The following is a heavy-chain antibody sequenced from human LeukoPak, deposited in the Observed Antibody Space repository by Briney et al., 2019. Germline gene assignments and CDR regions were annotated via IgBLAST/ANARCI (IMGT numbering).Heavy chain of an antibody. Sequence: SETLSLTCTVSGGSISNYYWNWIRQPPGKGLEWIGYILSSGSTHHNPSLTSRISLSVDTSKNQFSLKLSSVTAADTAVYYCARLSGDGGKDYWGQGTLVTVSS. D-gene: IGHD4-23*01. J-gene: IGHJ4*02. CDR2: ILSSGST. CDR1: GGSISNYY. V-gene: IGHV4-4*09. CDR3: ARLSGDGGKDY.